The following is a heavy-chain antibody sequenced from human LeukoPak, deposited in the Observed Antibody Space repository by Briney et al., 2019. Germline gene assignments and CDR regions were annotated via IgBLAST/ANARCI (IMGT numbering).Heavy chain of an antibody. J-gene: IGHJ3*02. CDR3: AREVAYCGGDCPTDAFDI. CDR1: GFTFSSYS. V-gene: IGHV3-21*01. CDR2: ISSSSSYI. D-gene: IGHD2-21*02. Sequence: GGSLRLSCAASGFTFSSYSMNWVRQAPGKGLEWVSSISSSSSYIYYADSVKGRFTISRDNAKNSLYLQMNSLRAEDTAVNYCAREVAYCGGDCPTDAFDIWGQGTMVTVSS.